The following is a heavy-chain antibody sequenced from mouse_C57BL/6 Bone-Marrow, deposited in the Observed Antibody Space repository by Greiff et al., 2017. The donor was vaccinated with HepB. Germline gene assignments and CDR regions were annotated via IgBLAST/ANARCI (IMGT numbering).Heavy chain of an antibody. CDR1: GYTFTSYG. Sequence: VKVVESGAELARPGASVKLSCKASGYTFTSYGISWVKQRTGQGLEWIGEIYPRSGNTYYNEKFKGKATLTADKSSSTAYMELRSLTSEDSAVYFCARLGIRAWFAYWGQGTLVTVSA. J-gene: IGHJ3*01. CDR3: ARLGIRAWFAY. V-gene: IGHV1-81*01. D-gene: IGHD2-4*01. CDR2: IYPRSGNT.